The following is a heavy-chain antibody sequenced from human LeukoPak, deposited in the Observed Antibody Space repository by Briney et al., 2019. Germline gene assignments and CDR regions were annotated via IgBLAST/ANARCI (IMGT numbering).Heavy chain of an antibody. CDR3: ARSDCSSTSCYAFDI. D-gene: IGHD2-2*01. V-gene: IGHV4-59*05. J-gene: IGHJ3*02. Sequence: SETLSLTCSVSGGSISSYYWHWLRQPPGKGLEWIGSIYYSGSTYYNPCLKSRVTISVDTSKNQFSLKLSSVTAADAALYYCARSDCSSTSCYAFDIWGQGTMVTVSS. CDR2: IYYSGST. CDR1: GGSISSYY.